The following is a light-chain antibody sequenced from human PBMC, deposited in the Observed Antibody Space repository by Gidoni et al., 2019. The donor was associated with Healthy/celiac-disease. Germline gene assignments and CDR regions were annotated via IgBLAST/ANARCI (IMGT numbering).Light chain of an antibody. Sequence: DIQMTQYPSSLSASVGDRVTITCRASQSISSYLNWYQQKPGKAPKLLIYAASSLQSGVPSRFSGSGSGTDFTLTISSLQPEDFATYYCQQSYSTLWTFGQETKVEIK. V-gene: IGKV1-39*01. CDR2: AAS. J-gene: IGKJ1*01. CDR3: QQSYSTLWT. CDR1: QSISSY.